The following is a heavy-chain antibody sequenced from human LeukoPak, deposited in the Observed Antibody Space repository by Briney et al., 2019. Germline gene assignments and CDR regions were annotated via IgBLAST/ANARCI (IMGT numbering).Heavy chain of an antibody. V-gene: IGHV3-7*01. CDR1: GFTFSSYL. Sequence: GGSLRLSCAASGFTFSSYLMTWVRQAPGKGLEWVANIKQDGSERYYVHSVKGRFTISGDNARNSLYLHMNSLRAEDTALYYCARSGSGSYYPYYYYYYMDVWGKGTTVTVSS. D-gene: IGHD3-10*01. CDR3: ARSGSGSYYPYYYYYYMDV. CDR2: IKQDGSER. J-gene: IGHJ6*03.